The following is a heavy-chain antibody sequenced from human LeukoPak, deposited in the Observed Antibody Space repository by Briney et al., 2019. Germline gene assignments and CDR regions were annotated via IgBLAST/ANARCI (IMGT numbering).Heavy chain of an antibody. Sequence: SETLSLTCTVSGGSITTYYWSWIRQPPGKGLEWIGYMYNSGSTKYNPSLKSRVTISIDTSKNQFSLKLSSVTAADTALYYCARGPGTWYYYWGQGTLVTVSS. CDR1: GGSITTYY. CDR2: MYNSGST. CDR3: ARGPGTWYYY. D-gene: IGHD6-13*01. J-gene: IGHJ4*02. V-gene: IGHV4-59*12.